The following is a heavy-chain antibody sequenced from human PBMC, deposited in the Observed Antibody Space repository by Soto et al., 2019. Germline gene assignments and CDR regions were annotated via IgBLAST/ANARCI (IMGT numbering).Heavy chain of an antibody. CDR1: GFTFSSYW. CDR2: IKQDGSEK. J-gene: IGHJ6*02. CDR3: ARVEQQLGLPYGMDV. D-gene: IGHD6-13*01. Sequence: EVQLVESGGGLVQPGGSLRLSCAASGFTFSSYWMSWVRQAPGKGLEWVANIKQDGSEKYYVDSVKGRFTIPRDNAKNSLYLQMNSLRAEDTAVYYCARVEQQLGLPYGMDVWGQGTTVTVSS. V-gene: IGHV3-7*05.